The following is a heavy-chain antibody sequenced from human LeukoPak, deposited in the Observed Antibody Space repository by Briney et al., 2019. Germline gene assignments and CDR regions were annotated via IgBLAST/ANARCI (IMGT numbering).Heavy chain of an antibody. CDR3: TRMTTGHDY. D-gene: IGHD4-17*01. V-gene: IGHV4-34*01. J-gene: IGHJ4*02. CDR1: GVSFDVYY. CDR2: INHSGYT. Sequence: PSDTLSLTCAVSGVSFDVYYWRWLRQTPGKGLEWLGEINHSGYTNDSPSLKGRVTLSIDTSNKQFSLNLRSVTVADAGIYYCTRMTTGHDYWGQGTLVTVSS.